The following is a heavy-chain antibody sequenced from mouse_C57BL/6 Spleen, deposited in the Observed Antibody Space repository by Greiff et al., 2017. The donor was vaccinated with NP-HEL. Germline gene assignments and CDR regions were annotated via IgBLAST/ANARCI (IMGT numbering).Heavy chain of an antibody. V-gene: IGHV1-81*01. D-gene: IGHD1-1*01. CDR1: GYTFTSYG. CDR2: IYPRSGNT. J-gene: IGHJ2*01. CDR3: ARLGGTTVVVDY. Sequence: QVQLLQSGAELARPGASVKLSCKASGYTFTSYGISWVKQRPGQGLEWIGEIYPRSGNTYYNEKFKGTATLTADKSSSTAYMELRSLTSEDSAVYFWARLGGTTVVVDYWGQGTTLTVSS.